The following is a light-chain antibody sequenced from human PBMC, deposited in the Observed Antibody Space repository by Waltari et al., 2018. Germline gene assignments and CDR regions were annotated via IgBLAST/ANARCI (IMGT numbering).Light chain of an antibody. CDR3: MQGTHWPYT. J-gene: IGKJ2*01. Sequence: DVVMTQSPLSLPVTLGQPASISCMSSQSLVHSDGNNYLMWFHQRPGQSPRRLIYKVSYRESGVPDRFSGSGSDTDFTLKISRVEADDVGVYYCMQGTHWPYTFGQGTRLDIK. CDR1: QSLVHSDGNNY. V-gene: IGKV2-30*02. CDR2: KVS.